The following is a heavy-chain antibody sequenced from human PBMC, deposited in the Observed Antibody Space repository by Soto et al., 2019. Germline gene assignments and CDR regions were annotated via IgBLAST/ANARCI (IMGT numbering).Heavy chain of an antibody. J-gene: IGHJ4*02. D-gene: IGHD1-7*01. Sequence: QITLKESGPTLVKPTQTLTLTCTFSGFLLSTSGVGVGWIRQPPGKALEWLALIYWDDDKRYSPSLKSRLTITKHTSKNQVVLTMTNMDPVDTATYYCAHSFWDYTSDYWGQGTLVTVSS. CDR3: AHSFWDYTSDY. CDR2: IYWDDDK. V-gene: IGHV2-5*02. CDR1: GFLLSTSGVG.